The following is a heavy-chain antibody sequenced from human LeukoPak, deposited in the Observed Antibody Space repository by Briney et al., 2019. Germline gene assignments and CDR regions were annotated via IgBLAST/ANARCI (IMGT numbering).Heavy chain of an antibody. Sequence: ASVKVSCKASGYTFTSYYMHWVRQAPGQGLEWMGIINPSGGSTSYARKFQGRVTMTRDTSTSTVYMELSSLRSEDTAVYYCARDGLDYYDSSGLQHAEYFQHWGQGTLVTVSS. V-gene: IGHV1-46*01. CDR3: ARDGLDYYDSSGLQHAEYFQH. CDR1: GYTFTSYY. CDR2: INPSGGST. J-gene: IGHJ1*01. D-gene: IGHD3-22*01.